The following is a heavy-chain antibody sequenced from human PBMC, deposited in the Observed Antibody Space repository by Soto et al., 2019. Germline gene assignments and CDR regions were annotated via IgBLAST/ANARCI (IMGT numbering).Heavy chain of an antibody. CDR1: GFTFSSYA. D-gene: IGHD3-3*01. CDR2: ISGSGGST. J-gene: IGHJ6*03. Sequence: GGSLRLSCAASGFTFSSYAMSWVRQAPGKGLEWVSAISGSGGSTYYADSVKGRFTISRDNSKNTLYLQMNSMRAEDTAVYYCANCGGERFWTYYYYMDVWGKGTTVTVSS. CDR3: ANCGGERFWTYYYYMDV. V-gene: IGHV3-23*01.